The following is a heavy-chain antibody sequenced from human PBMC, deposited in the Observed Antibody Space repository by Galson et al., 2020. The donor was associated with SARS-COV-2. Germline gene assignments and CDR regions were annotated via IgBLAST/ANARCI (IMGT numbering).Heavy chain of an antibody. V-gene: IGHV4-39*01. CDR2: IFYTGSS. J-gene: IGHJ6*02. Sequence: SETLSLTCTVSGGSIFSSSFFWAWIRQSPGKGLEWIGTIFYTGSSYYNPSLRSRVTMSVDTSKNQFSLKLSSVTAADTAVYYCARQSNRGWFGYYGWDVWGQGTTVTVSS. CDR1: GGSIFSSSFF. D-gene: IGHD6-19*01. CDR3: ARQSNRGWFGYYGWDV.